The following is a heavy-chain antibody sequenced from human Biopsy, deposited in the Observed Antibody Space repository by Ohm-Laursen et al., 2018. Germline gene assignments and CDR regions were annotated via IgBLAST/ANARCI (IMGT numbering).Heavy chain of an antibody. CDR2: LRPNSGGK. V-gene: IGHV1-2*02. CDR1: GYAVNDYF. Sequence: GASVKVSCKGSGYAVNDYFLHWLRQAPGQGPVWMGGLRPNSGGKHYAQKFQGGVTMTTDTSTSTVYLELRRLISDDTAVYYCARDIMNRIAGLVARSDVFDVWGQGTLVTVSS. D-gene: IGHD3-16*01. J-gene: IGHJ3*01. CDR3: ARDIMNRIAGLVARSDVFDV.